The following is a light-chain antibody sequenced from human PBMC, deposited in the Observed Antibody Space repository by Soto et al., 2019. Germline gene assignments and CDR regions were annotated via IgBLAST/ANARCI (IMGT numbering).Light chain of an antibody. CDR2: DAS. CDR3: QQYNNWWT. Sequence: EIVLTQSPATLSLSPGERATLSCRASQSVSSYLAWYQHKPGQAPRLLIYDASNRATGIPARFSGSGSGTDFTLTISSLEPEDFAVYYCQQYNNWWTFGQGTKVEIK. CDR1: QSVSSY. J-gene: IGKJ1*01. V-gene: IGKV3-11*01.